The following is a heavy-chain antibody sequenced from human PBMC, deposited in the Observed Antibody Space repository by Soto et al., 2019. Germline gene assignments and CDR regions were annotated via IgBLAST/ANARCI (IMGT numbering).Heavy chain of an antibody. V-gene: IGHV3-53*01. J-gene: IGHJ4*02. CDR3: VISTGKFYADFDY. CDR1: GFTVSNNY. D-gene: IGHD7-27*01. CDR2: IYSGGST. Sequence: PGGSLRLSCAASGFTVSNNYMSWVRQAPGKGLEWVSLIYSGGSTFYADSVKGRFTISRDNSKNTLFLQMNSLRAEDTAVYYCVISTGKFYADFDYWGQGTQVTVSS.